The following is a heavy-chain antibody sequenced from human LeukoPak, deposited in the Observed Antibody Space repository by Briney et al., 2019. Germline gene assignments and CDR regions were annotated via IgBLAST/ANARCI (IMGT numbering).Heavy chain of an antibody. CDR1: GGSISSSSYY. CDR3: ARHKEPLLWFGGYYFDY. CDR2: IHYSGST. J-gene: IGHJ4*02. D-gene: IGHD3-10*01. Sequence: PSETLSLTCTVSGGSISSSSYYWGWIRQPPGKGLELIGSIHYSGSTYYNPSLGGRVTISVDTSKNQFSLKLRSVTAADTAVYYCARHKEPLLWFGGYYFDYWGQGTLVTVSS. V-gene: IGHV4-39*01.